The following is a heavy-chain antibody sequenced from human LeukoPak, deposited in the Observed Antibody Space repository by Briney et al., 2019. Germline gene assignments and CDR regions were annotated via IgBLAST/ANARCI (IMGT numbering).Heavy chain of an antibody. V-gene: IGHV4-39*01. Sequence: PSETLSLTCTLSGGSAGSISSSNYYWGWVRQPPVKGLEWIGSIYYSGSTYYNPSLKSRVTISVDTSKNQFSLRLSSVTAADTAVYYCARLVNMGFAYWGQGTLVTVSS. D-gene: IGHD4/OR15-4a*01. CDR3: ARLVNMGFAY. CDR2: IYYSGST. J-gene: IGHJ4*02. CDR1: GGSAGSISSSNYY.